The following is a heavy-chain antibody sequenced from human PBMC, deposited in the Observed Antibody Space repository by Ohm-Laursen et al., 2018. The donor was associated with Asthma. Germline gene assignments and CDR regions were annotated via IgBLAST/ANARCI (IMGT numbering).Heavy chain of an antibody. J-gene: IGHJ4*02. CDR3: ARDSHYSSGFDY. CDR2: IIPMFGAT. D-gene: IGHD6-19*01. CDR1: GYTFTSYY. Sequence: SVKVSCKASGYTFTSYYMHWVRQAPGQGLEWMGEIIPMFGATKYTRKFQGRVTFTADESTTTAYMELSSLRSDDTAIYYCARDSHYSSGFDYWGQGALVTVSS. V-gene: IGHV1-69*13.